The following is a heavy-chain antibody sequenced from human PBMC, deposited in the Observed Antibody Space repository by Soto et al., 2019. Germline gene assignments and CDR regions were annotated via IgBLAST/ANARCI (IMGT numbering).Heavy chain of an antibody. CDR1: GGTFSRYS. J-gene: IGHJ6*02. CDR3: AREDRDRESGLVPAAIDGMDV. D-gene: IGHD2-2*01. Sequence: QVQLVQSGAEVKKPGSSVKVSCKASGGTFSRYSITWVRQAPGHGLEGIGRIIPIFGIASYAQKFQGRVTIPADESTSTAYMEQSCLRSDDTAVYYCAREDRDRESGLVPAAIDGMDVWGQGTTVTVSS. V-gene: IGHV1-69*08. CDR2: IIPIFGIA.